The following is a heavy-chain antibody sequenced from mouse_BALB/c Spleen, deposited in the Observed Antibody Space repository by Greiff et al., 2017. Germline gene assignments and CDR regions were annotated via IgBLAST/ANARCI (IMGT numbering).Heavy chain of an antibody. CDR2: ISDGGSYT. D-gene: IGHD2-1*01. J-gene: IGHJ3*01. CDR1: GFTFSDYY. CDR3: ARDPPYGNYFAY. V-gene: IGHV5-4*02. Sequence: EVQLVESGGGLVKPGGSLKLSCAASGFTFSDYYMYWVRQTPEKRLEWVATISDGGSYTYYPDSVKGRFTISRDNAKNNLYLQMSSLKSEDTAMYYCARDPPYGNYFAYWGQGTLVTVSA.